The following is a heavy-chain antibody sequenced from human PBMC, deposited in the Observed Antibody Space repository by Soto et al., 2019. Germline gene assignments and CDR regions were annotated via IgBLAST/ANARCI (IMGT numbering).Heavy chain of an antibody. CDR2: INTGTDNT. Sequence: ASVKVSCKASGYTFTDYAIHWVRQAPGQRLEWMGWINTGTDNTKYSQKFQGRVTITRDTSANTAYMELSSLRSEDTAVYSCARDRGYSYGLHAFEIWGQGTMVTVSS. CDR1: GYTFTDYA. J-gene: IGHJ3*02. CDR3: ARDRGYSYGLHAFEI. D-gene: IGHD5-18*01. V-gene: IGHV1-3*04.